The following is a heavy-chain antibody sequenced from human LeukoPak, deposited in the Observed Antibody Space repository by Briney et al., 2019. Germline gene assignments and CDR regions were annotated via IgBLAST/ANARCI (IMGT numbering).Heavy chain of an antibody. CDR1: GYTFTSYY. CDR2: ISAYNGNT. D-gene: IGHD6-13*01. J-gene: IGHJ3*02. V-gene: IGHV1-18*04. CDR3: ARDIGPYSSSFDAFDI. Sequence: GASVKVSCKASGYTFTSYYMHWVRQAPGQGLEWMGWISAYNGNTNYAQKLQGRVTMTTDTSTSTAYMELRSLRSDDTAVYYCARDIGPYSSSFDAFDIWGQGTMVTVSS.